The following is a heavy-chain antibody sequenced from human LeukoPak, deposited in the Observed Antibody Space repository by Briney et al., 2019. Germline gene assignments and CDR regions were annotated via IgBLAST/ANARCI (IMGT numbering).Heavy chain of an antibody. V-gene: IGHV1-18*01. CDR1: GYTFTSYG. Sequence: ASVKVSCKASGYTFTSYGISWVRQAPGQGLEWMGRISAYNGNTNYAQKLQGRVTMTTDTSTSTAYMELRSLRSDDTAVYYCARDSSPGRYFDWLLLNNWFDPWGQGTLVTVSS. D-gene: IGHD3-9*01. CDR2: ISAYNGNT. J-gene: IGHJ5*02. CDR3: ARDSSPGRYFDWLLLNNWFDP.